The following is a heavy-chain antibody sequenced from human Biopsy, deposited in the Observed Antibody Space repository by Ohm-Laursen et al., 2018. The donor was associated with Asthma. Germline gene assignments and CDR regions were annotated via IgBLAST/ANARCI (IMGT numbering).Heavy chain of an antibody. Sequence: SQTLSLTCTVSGASISSGIYYWSWIRQHPGKDLEWIGYVFYGGATNYNPSLKSRVTISVDTSKNQFSLKLSSVTAADTAVYYCARAQDYYDSRGYYRSFDYWGQGTLVTVSS. D-gene: IGHD3-22*01. J-gene: IGHJ4*02. V-gene: IGHV4-31*03. CDR3: ARAQDYYDSRGYYRSFDY. CDR2: VFYGGAT. CDR1: GASISSGIYY.